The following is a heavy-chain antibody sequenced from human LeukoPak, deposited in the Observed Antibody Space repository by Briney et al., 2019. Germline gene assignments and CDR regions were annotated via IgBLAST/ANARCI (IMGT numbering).Heavy chain of an antibody. J-gene: IGHJ6*02. CDR1: GGSISSSSYY. D-gene: IGHD2-15*01. V-gene: IGHV4-39*01. CDR2: IYYSGST. CDR3: ARGRSVYCSGGSCYGANYYGMDV. Sequence: PSETLSLTCTVSGGSISSSSYYWGWIRQPPGKGLEWIGSIYYSGSTYYNPSLKSRVTISVDTSKNQFSLRLNSVTAADTAVYYCARGRSVYCSGGSCYGANYYGMDVWGQGTTVTVSS.